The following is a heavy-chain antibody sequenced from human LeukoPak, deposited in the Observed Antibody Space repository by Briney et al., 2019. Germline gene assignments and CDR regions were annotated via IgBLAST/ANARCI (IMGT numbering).Heavy chain of an antibody. CDR1: GFTFSNYV. V-gene: IGHV3-23*01. Sequence: GGSLRHSCAASGFTFSNYVMAWVRQPPGKGLEWVSSIGGRGEATYYADTAKGRFTISRDISKRSLYLQMDSLRAEDTAVYYCARHPTGFPNWFDSWGQGTLVTVSS. J-gene: IGHJ5*01. CDR3: ARHPTGFPNWFDS. D-gene: IGHD4-17*01. CDR2: IGGRGEAT.